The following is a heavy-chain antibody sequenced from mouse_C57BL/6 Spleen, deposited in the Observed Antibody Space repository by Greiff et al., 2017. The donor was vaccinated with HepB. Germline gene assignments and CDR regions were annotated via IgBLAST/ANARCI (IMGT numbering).Heavy chain of an antibody. CDR3: ARNYYGSHWYFDV. Sequence: EVKLVESGGGLVQPGGSLKLSCAASGFTFSDYYMYWVRQTPEKRLEWVAYISNGGGSTYYPDTVKGRFTISRDNAKNTLYLQMSRLKSEDTAMYYCARNYYGSHWYFDVWGTGTTVTVSS. D-gene: IGHD1-1*01. CDR1: GFTFSDYY. J-gene: IGHJ1*03. CDR2: ISNGGGST. V-gene: IGHV5-12*01.